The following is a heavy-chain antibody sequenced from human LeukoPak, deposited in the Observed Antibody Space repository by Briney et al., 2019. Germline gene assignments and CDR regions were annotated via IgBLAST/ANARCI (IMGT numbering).Heavy chain of an antibody. J-gene: IGHJ4*02. D-gene: IGHD3-22*01. CDR3: ARGRDDSSGSLDY. V-gene: IGHV3-30*01. Sequence: GGSLRLSCAASGFTFSSYAMHWVRQAPGKGLEWVAVISYDGSNKYYADSVKGRFTISRDNSKNTLYLQMNSLRAEDTAVYYCARGRDDSSGSLDYWGQGTLVTVSS. CDR1: GFTFSSYA. CDR2: ISYDGSNK.